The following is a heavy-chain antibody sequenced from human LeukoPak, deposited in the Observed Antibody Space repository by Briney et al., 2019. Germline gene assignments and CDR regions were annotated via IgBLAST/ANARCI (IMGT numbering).Heavy chain of an antibody. CDR3: ARAPGLDCYDSSGCDYFDY. CDR1: GFTFSDFW. D-gene: IGHD3-22*01. V-gene: IGHV3-74*01. J-gene: IGHJ4*02. CDR2: INSGGTVT. Sequence: GGSLRLSCAASGFTFSDFWMHWVRQAPGKGLVWVSRINSGGTVTNYADSVKGRLTISRDNAKNTLYLQMNSLRAEDTAVYYCARAPGLDCYDSSGCDYFDYWGQGTLVTVSS.